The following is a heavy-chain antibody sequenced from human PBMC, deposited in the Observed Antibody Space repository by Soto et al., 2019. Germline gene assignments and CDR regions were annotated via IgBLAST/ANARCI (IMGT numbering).Heavy chain of an antibody. V-gene: IGHV3-23*01. CDR3: ARGGIALAGVISFWD. J-gene: IGHJ4*02. D-gene: IGHD6-19*01. CDR1: GFVFSTYA. Sequence: EVQLLESGGGLVQPGGSLRLSCAASGFVFSTYAMTWVRQAPGKGLEWVSAIRNNGADTHSADSVKGRFTIIGDTSRNTVYQQMNSLRDEDTAVYYCARGGIALAGVISFWDWGQGSLFTVSS. CDR2: IRNNGADT.